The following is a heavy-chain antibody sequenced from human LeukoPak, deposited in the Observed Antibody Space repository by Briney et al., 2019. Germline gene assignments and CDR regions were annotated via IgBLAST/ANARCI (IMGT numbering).Heavy chain of an antibody. CDR2: IYPADSDN. CDR1: GSIFTNYW. J-gene: IGHJ4*02. V-gene: IGHV5-51*01. D-gene: IGHD1-14*01. Sequence: PGASLQISCQVSGSIFTNYWIGWVRQLPGKGLEWMGIIYPADSDNKYSPSFQGHVSISVDKSITTAYLQWSSLKASDTAIYFCARPNRGALFDYWGQGTPVTVSS. CDR3: ARPNRGALFDY.